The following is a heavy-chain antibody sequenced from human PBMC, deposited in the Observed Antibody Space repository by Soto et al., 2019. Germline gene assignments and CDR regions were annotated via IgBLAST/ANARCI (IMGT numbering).Heavy chain of an antibody. Sequence: PGGSLRLSCAASGFTFSSYAMCCVRQAPGKGLEWVSAISGSGGSTYYADSVKGRFTISRDNSKNTLYLQMNSLRAEDTAVYYCAKTPTYYDYVWGSSGQFDPWGQGTLVTVSS. CDR2: ISGSGGST. D-gene: IGHD3-16*01. V-gene: IGHV3-23*01. J-gene: IGHJ5*02. CDR1: GFTFSSYA. CDR3: AKTPTYYDYVWGSSGQFDP.